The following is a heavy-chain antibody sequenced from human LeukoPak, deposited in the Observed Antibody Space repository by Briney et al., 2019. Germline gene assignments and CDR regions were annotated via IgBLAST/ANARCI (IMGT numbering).Heavy chain of an antibody. Sequence: PSETLSLTCTVSGGSTNSYYWNWIRQPPGKGLEWMGYIYYSGSTNYTPPINSRVTISVDTSKNQFSLKLTSVTAADTAVYYCARGTSGSHKAFDIWGQGTMVTVSS. CDR3: ARGTSGSHKAFDI. CDR1: GGSTNSYY. V-gene: IGHV4-59*01. D-gene: IGHD1-26*01. J-gene: IGHJ3*02. CDR2: IYYSGST.